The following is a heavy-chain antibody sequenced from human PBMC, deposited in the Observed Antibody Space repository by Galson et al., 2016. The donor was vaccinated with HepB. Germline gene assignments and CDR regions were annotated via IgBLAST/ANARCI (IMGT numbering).Heavy chain of an antibody. CDR1: GYTFTRYA. D-gene: IGHD3-22*01. CDR3: ARGEEPIEYFYDGRRDLDY. V-gene: IGHV1-3*01. CDR2: INAGNGNT. Sequence: QSGAEVKEPGASVKVSCKASGYTFTRYATHWVRQAPGQRLEWMGWINAGNGNTMYSQKFQGRITITRDTSARTAFLELSSLRSEDTAVYYCARGEEPIEYFYDGRRDLDYWGQGTLVTVSS. J-gene: IGHJ4*02.